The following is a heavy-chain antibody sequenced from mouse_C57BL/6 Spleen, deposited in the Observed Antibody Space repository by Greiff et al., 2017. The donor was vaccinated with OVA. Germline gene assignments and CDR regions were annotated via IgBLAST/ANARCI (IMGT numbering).Heavy chain of an antibody. CDR1: GYTFTSYW. J-gene: IGHJ3*01. V-gene: IGHV1-55*01. CDR3: ARSLNGYPAWFAY. Sequence: QVQLQQPGAELVKPGASVKMSCKASGYTFTSYWITWVKQRPGQGLEWIGDIYPGSGGTNYNEKFKSKATLTVDTSSSTAYMQLSSLTSEDSAVYYCARSLNGYPAWFAYWGQGTLVTVSA. CDR2: IYPGSGGT. D-gene: IGHD2-2*01.